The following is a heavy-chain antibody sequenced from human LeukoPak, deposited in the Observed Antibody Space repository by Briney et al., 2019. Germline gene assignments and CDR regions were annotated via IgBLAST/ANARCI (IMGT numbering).Heavy chain of an antibody. V-gene: IGHV3-66*01. CDR1: GFTVSSNY. Sequence: GGSLRLSCAASGFTVSSNYMSWVRQAPGKALEWVSVIYSAGNTYYADSVQGRFTMSRENPENTLYLQMNSLRAEDTAVYYCARARDRGYYYGFDYWGQGTLVTVSS. CDR3: ARARDRGYYYGFDY. D-gene: IGHD3-22*01. CDR2: IYSAGNT. J-gene: IGHJ4*02.